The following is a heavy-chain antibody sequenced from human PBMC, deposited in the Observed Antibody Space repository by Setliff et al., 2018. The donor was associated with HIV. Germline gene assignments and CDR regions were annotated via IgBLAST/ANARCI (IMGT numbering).Heavy chain of an antibody. Sequence: SVKVSCKASGGTFSSYVISWVRQAPGQGLEWMGGIIPIFGTANNAQKFQGRVTITADESTSTAYMELSSLRFDDTAVYYCARKYCTNGVCYKTGEFDYWGQGTQVTV. J-gene: IGHJ4*02. D-gene: IGHD2-8*01. CDR2: IIPIFGTA. CDR1: GGTFSSYV. CDR3: ARKYCTNGVCYKTGEFDY. V-gene: IGHV1-69*13.